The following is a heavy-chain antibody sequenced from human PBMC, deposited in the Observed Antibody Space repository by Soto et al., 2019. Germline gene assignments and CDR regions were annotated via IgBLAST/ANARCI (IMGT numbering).Heavy chain of an antibody. CDR2: ISNTGIT. CDR1: GESVSSDSYY. Sequence: QVQLQESGPGLVKPSETLSLTCTVSGESVSSDSYYWTWIRQPPGKGLEWIGYISNTGITESNPSLKSRITISIDPPKNHFSVKMTYVTAADTALYYCASRDPAEVRYDFDIWGQGAMVTVSS. V-gene: IGHV4-61*03. J-gene: IGHJ3*02. D-gene: IGHD2-2*01. CDR3: ASRDPAEVRYDFDI.